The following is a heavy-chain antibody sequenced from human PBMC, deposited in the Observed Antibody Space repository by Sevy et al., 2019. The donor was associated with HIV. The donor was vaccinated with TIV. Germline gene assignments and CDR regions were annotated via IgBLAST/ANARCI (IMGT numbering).Heavy chain of an antibody. J-gene: IGHJ4*02. D-gene: IGHD2-15*01. CDR2: IRGSGGST. CDR3: AKDGGYRSPSLAN. V-gene: IGHV3-23*01. CDR1: GFTFSSYA. Sequence: GGSLRLSCAASGFTFSSYAMTWVRQAPGKGLEWVSLIRGSGGSTYYADSVKGRFTISRDNSKNTLYLQMNSLRADDTAVYYCAKDGGYRSPSLANWGQGTLVTVSS.